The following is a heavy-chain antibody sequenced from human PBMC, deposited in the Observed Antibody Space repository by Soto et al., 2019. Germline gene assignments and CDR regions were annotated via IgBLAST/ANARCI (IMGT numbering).Heavy chain of an antibody. CDR3: ARGSEGFDL. CDR2: ISGYNGNT. Sequence: QVLLMQSGPEVKKPGASVKVSCKASGYTFHNYGISWVRQVPGQGLEWMGWISGYNGNTNYAPKIQGRVTVTRDTATATAYMELRSLRSDDTAIYYCARGSEGFDLWGQGTLVTVSS. D-gene: IGHD2-15*01. V-gene: IGHV1-18*01. CDR1: GYTFHNYG. J-gene: IGHJ4*02.